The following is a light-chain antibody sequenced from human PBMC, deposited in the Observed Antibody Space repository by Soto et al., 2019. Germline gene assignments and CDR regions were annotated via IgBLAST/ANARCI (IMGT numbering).Light chain of an antibody. Sequence: DIQMTQSPSSLSASVGDRVTITCRASQDISNFLAWFHQAPGKAPKSLIYGASSLQSGVPSKFSGSVSGTEFSLTISTLQPEDFSTYYCQQYHSYPATFGGGTKVEIQ. CDR1: QDISNF. CDR3: QQYHSYPAT. J-gene: IGKJ4*01. V-gene: IGKV1-16*02. CDR2: GAS.